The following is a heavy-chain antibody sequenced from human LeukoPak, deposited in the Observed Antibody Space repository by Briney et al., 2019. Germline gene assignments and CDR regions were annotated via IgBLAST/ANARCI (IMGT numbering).Heavy chain of an antibody. V-gene: IGHV1-2*02. J-gene: IGHJ4*02. CDR3: ARSRSRDCSSTSCYSYGLDY. CDR2: INPNSGGT. D-gene: IGHD2-2*01. Sequence: ASVKVSCKASRYTFTGYYMHWVRQAPGQGLEWMGWINPNSGGTNYAQKFQGRVTMTRDMSISTAYMELSRLRSDDTAVYYCARSRSRDCSSTSCYSYGLDYWGQGTLVTVSS. CDR1: RYTFTGYY.